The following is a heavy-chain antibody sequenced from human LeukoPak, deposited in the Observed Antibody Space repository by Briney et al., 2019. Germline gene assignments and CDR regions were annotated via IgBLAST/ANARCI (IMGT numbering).Heavy chain of an antibody. D-gene: IGHD6-19*01. CDR2: IFYSGST. J-gene: IGHJ4*02. Sequence: SETLSLTCAVSGDSISGGDSYWSWIRQPPGKGLEWIGYIFYSGSTYYNPSLKSRITISVDTPKNLVSLKLSSVTAADTTVYFCARHGFSSGWFYFDNWGQGTLVTVSS. CDR3: ARHGFSSGWFYFDN. V-gene: IGHV4-30-4*01. CDR1: GDSISGGDSY.